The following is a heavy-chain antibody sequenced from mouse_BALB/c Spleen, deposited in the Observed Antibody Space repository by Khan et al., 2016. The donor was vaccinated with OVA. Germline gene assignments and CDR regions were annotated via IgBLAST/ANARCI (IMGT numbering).Heavy chain of an antibody. CDR1: GYSFTSYY. CDR2: IDPFSGDT. J-gene: IGHJ3*01. V-gene: IGHV1S135*01. CDR3: TRHGYVAWFTY. Sequence: EVKLMESGPELMKPGASVKISCKASGYSFTSYYIHWVIQSHGKSLEWIGYIDPFSGDTTYNQKFKGRATLTVDKSSSTAYLHLSNLTSEDSAVYYCTRHGYVAWFTYWGQGTLVTVSA. D-gene: IGHD2-2*01.